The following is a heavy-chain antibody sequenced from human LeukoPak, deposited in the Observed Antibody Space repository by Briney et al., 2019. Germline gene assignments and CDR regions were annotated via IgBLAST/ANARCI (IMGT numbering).Heavy chain of an antibody. Sequence: PGGSLRLSCAASGFTFSDYYMSWIRQAPGKGLEWVSYISSSGSTIYYADSVKGRSTISRDNAKNSLYLQMNSLRAEDTAVYYCARDGPLYSSGWYGADYYYYMDVWGKGTTVTISS. J-gene: IGHJ6*03. V-gene: IGHV3-11*01. CDR2: ISSSGSTI. CDR3: ARDGPLYSSGWYGADYYYYMDV. D-gene: IGHD6-19*01. CDR1: GFTFSDYY.